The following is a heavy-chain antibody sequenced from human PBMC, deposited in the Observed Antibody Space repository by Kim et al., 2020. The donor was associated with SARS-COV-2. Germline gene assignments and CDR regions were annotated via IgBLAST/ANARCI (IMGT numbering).Heavy chain of an antibody. J-gene: IGHJ1*01. Sequence: GGSLRLSCAASGFSFNNYAMSWVRQAPGKGLEWVSGIRDSGGSREYADSVKGRFSTSRDNSKNTLXLQMDSLRAEDTAVYYCAKVXSGXXGWFEYFSHWGQGXXXTVSS. D-gene: IGHD6-19*01. V-gene: IGHV3-23*01. CDR3: AKVXSGXXGWFEYFSH. CDR2: IRDSGGSR. CDR1: GFSFNNYA.